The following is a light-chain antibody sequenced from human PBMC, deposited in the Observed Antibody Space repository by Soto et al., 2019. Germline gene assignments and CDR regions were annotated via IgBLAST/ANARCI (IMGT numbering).Light chain of an antibody. J-gene: IGKJ1*01. Sequence: DIQMTQSPSTLSASVGDLFTITCRASQSISSWLAWYQQKPGKAPKLLIYDASSLESGVPSRFSGSGSGTEFTLTISGLQPDDFATYYCQQYNSYSTFGQGTKVDIK. CDR1: QSISSW. CDR3: QQYNSYST. CDR2: DAS. V-gene: IGKV1-5*01.